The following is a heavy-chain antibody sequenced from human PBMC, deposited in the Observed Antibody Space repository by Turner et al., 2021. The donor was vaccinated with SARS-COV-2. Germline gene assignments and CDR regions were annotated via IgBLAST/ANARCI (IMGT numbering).Heavy chain of an antibody. J-gene: IGHJ3*02. Sequence: EVQLVESGGGLVKPGGSLRLSCSASGFTFSTYSMNWVRQAAGKGLEWVSSISSSSSYIYYANSVKGRLTISRDNAKNSLYLQMNSLRAEDTAVYYCARARWHYYDSSGYYPDAFDIWGQGTMVTVSS. CDR3: ARARWHYYDSSGYYPDAFDI. CDR2: ISSSSSYI. D-gene: IGHD3-22*01. V-gene: IGHV3-21*01. CDR1: GFTFSTYS.